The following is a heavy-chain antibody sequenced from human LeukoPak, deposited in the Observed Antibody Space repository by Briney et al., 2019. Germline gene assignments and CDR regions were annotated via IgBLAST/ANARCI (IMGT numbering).Heavy chain of an antibody. CDR3: ATQWDLGGLADS. D-gene: IGHD1-26*01. CDR2: ISNDGSDK. J-gene: IGHJ5*01. Sequence: PGRSLRLSCAASGFAFSTSGMHWVRQAPGKGREWVAVISNDGSDKQYGDSVKGRFAISRDNLKNTMYLQMNSLRVEDTAVYYCATQWDLGGLADSWGQGTQVTVSS. V-gene: IGHV3-30*03. CDR1: GFAFSTSG.